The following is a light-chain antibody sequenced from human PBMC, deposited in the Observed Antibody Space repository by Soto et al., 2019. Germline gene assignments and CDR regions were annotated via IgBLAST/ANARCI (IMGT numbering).Light chain of an antibody. J-gene: IGKJ3*01. Sequence: EIVLTQSPGTLSLSPGERATLSCRASQSVHAYLAWYQQKPGQPPRLLIYDASNRATGVPPRFSGSGSGTDFTLTISSLEPEDAAVYYCQQRSNWPPWTFGPGTKVDF. CDR2: DAS. CDR1: QSVHAY. V-gene: IGKV3-11*01. CDR3: QQRSNWPPWT.